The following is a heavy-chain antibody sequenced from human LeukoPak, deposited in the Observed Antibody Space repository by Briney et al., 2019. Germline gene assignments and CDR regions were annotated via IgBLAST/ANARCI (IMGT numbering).Heavy chain of an antibody. Sequence: GGSLRLSCAASGLFFSTNWMSWVRQAPGKGLEWVATIKPDGRDKYYVDSVKGRFTMSRDNGKNSVYLQMNSLRAEDTAVYYCASWEAPTNYWGQGTLVTVSS. J-gene: IGHJ4*02. CDR3: ASWEAPTNY. CDR1: GLFFSTNW. CDR2: IKPDGRDK. V-gene: IGHV3-7*01. D-gene: IGHD1-26*01.